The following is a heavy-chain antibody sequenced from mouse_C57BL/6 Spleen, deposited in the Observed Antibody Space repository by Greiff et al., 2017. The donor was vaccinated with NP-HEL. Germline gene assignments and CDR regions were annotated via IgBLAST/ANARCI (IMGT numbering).Heavy chain of an antibody. CDR1: GYAFSSSW. J-gene: IGHJ2*01. Sequence: QVQLKQSGPELVKPGASVKISCKASGYAFSSSWMNWVKQRPGKGLEWIGRIYPGDGDTNYNGKFKGKATLTADKSSSTAYMQLSSLTSEDSAVYFCARLELGRNYLDYWGQGTTLTVSS. D-gene: IGHD4-1*01. CDR2: IYPGDGDT. V-gene: IGHV1-82*01. CDR3: ARLELGRNYLDY.